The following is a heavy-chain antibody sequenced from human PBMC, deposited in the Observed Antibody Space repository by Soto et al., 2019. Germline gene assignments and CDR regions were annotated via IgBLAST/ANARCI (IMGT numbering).Heavy chain of an antibody. J-gene: IGHJ4*02. CDR1: GYTFTSYD. CDR3: ARVHPRYYDFWSGYYTTTDY. V-gene: IGHV1-8*01. D-gene: IGHD3-3*01. CDR2: MNPNSGNT. Sequence: ASVKVSCKASGYTFTSYDINWVRQATGQGLEWMGWMNPNSGNTGYAQKFQGRVTMTRNTSISTAYMELSSLRSEDTAVYYCARVHPRYYDFWSGYYTTTDYWGQGTLVTVSS.